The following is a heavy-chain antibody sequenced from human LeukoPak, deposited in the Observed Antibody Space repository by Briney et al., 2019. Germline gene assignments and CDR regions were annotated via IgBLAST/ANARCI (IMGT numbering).Heavy chain of an antibody. D-gene: IGHD3-10*01. Sequence: SETLSLTCTVSGGSISSGDYYWSWIRQPPGKGLEWIGYIYYSGSTYQNPSLKSRVTISVDTSKNQFSPKLSSVTAADTAVYYCARLRLWFGELLSYWFDPWGQGTLVTVSS. CDR2: IYYSGST. V-gene: IGHV4-30-4*01. J-gene: IGHJ5*02. CDR1: GGSISSGDYY. CDR3: ARLRLWFGELLSYWFDP.